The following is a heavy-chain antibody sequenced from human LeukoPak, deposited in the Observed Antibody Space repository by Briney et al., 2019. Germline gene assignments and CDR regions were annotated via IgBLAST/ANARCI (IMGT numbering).Heavy chain of an antibody. CDR3: ERVFDDYYDSSADPPLWFDP. Sequence: SSETLSLTCTVSGVPISSYFWSWIRQPPGMGLEWIGYVYYSGSPNYNPSLKSRVTISVDTSKNQFSLRLRSVTAADTAVYYCERVFDDYYDSSADPPLWFDPWGQGTLVTVSS. CDR2: VYYSGSP. CDR1: GVPISSYF. J-gene: IGHJ5*02. D-gene: IGHD3-22*01. V-gene: IGHV4-59*01.